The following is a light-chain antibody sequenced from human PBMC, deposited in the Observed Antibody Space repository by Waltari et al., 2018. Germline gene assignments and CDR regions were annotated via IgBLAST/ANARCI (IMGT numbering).Light chain of an antibody. J-gene: IGLJ3*02. CDR3: LLYYGDAQLGV. CDR2: IIS. Sequence: QTVVTQEPSLTVSPGGTVTLTCASSTGAVTSGYYPNWFQQKPGQAPRSLIYIISKKHTCTPARLSGSLLGGKAALTLSGAQPEDEAEYYCLLYYGDAQLGVFGGGTKLTVL. V-gene: IGLV7-43*01. CDR1: TGAVTSGYY.